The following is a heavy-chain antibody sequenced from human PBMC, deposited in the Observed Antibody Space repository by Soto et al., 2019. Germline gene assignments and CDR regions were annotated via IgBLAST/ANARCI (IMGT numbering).Heavy chain of an antibody. J-gene: IGHJ4*02. V-gene: IGHV3-9*01. CDR3: APGPTKGDDFWSGYQFDY. CDR2: ISWNGGNK. Sequence: EVQLAESGGGLVQPGWSLRLSCAASGFTVDDYALHWVRQAPGKGLEWVSGISWNGGNKVYADFVQGRFTISRDNAKSSLYLQMNSLTPEDTAFYYCAPGPTKGDDFWSGYQFDYWGQGTQVTVSS. CDR1: GFTVDDYA. D-gene: IGHD3-3*01.